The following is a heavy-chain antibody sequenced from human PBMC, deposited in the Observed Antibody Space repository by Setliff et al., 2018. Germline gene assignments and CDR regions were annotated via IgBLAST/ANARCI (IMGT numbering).Heavy chain of an antibody. CDR2: IFTSGST. CDR3: AHSTTFDLHQDY. J-gene: IGHJ4*02. Sequence: PSETLSLTCTVSGGSISSYYWIWIRQPPGKGLEWIGYIFTSGSTQYNPSLKSRATISRDTSSNQFSLKLFSVTAADTAVYYCAHSTTFDLHQDYWGQGALVTVSS. CDR1: GGSISSYY. D-gene: IGHD3-9*01. V-gene: IGHV4-4*09.